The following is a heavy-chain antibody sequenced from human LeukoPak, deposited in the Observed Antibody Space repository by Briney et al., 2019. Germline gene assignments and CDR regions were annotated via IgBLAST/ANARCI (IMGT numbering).Heavy chain of an antibody. Sequence: SETLSLTCTVSGGSISGYYWSWIREPPGEGLEWIGYIYYSGSTNYNPSLKSRVTISVDTSKNQFSLKLSSVTAADTAVYYCARGATVTTNPLDYWGQGTLVTVS. CDR3: ARGATVTTNPLDY. D-gene: IGHD4-17*01. CDR1: GGSISGYY. CDR2: IYYSGST. J-gene: IGHJ4*02. V-gene: IGHV4-59*01.